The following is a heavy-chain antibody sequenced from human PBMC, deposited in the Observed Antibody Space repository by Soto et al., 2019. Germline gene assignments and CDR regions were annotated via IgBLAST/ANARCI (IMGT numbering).Heavy chain of an antibody. J-gene: IGHJ6*03. CDR1: GYTLTELS. D-gene: IGHD4-17*01. CDR3: ATDGSTVRYMDV. Sequence: ASVKVSCKVSGYTLTELSMHWVRQAPGKGLEWMGGFDPEDGETIYAQKFQGRVTMTEDTSTDTAYMELSSLRSEDTAVYYCATDGSTVRYMDVWGKGTTVTVSS. V-gene: IGHV1-24*01. CDR2: FDPEDGET.